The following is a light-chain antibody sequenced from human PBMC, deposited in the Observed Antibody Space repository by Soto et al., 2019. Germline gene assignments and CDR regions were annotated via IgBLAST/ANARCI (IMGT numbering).Light chain of an antibody. V-gene: IGKV3D-15*01. Sequence: EIVMTQSPATLSVSPGEIATLSCRASQSVSSNFAWYQQRPAQAPSLLIYDVSTRATGVPTRFSGSGSGTACTLTSSNLQSEDFEVYYRQRYHDWPLTFGGGTRVEIK. CDR3: QRYHDWPLT. J-gene: IGKJ4*01. CDR1: QSVSSN. CDR2: DVS.